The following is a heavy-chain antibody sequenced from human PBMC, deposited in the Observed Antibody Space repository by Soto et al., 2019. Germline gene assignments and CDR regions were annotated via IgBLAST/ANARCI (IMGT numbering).Heavy chain of an antibody. CDR3: ARDSYVYIWGSYRYDAIHI. CDR1: GYTFTSYG. CDR2: ISAYNGIT. Sequence: ASVKVSCKASGYTFTSYGISWVRQAPGQGLEWMGWISAYNGITNYAQKLQGRVTMTTDTSTSTAYMELRSLRSDDTAVYYCARDSYVYIWGSYRYDAIHISGQATMVSVSS. D-gene: IGHD3-16*02. J-gene: IGHJ3*02. V-gene: IGHV1-18*01.